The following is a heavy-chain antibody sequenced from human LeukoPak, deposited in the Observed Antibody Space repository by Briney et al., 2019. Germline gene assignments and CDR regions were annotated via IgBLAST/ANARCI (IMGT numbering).Heavy chain of an antibody. CDR2: IYSTGST. J-gene: IGHJ5*02. Sequence: KPSETLSLTCTVSGGSISSYYWSWIRQPPGKGLEWIGYIYSTGSTSYNPSLESRVTISRDTSKNQFSLNLSSVTAADTAVYYCAKDWSIFGARDWFDPWGQGTLVTVSS. CDR3: AKDWSIFGARDWFDP. CDR1: GGSISSYY. D-gene: IGHD3-3*01. V-gene: IGHV4-4*08.